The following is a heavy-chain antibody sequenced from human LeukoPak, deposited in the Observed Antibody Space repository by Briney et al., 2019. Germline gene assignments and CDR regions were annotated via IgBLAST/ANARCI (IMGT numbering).Heavy chain of an antibody. CDR1: GFTVSSNY. CDR3: ARVIRDASGFPVDY. J-gene: IGHJ4*02. Sequence: GGSPRLSCAASGFTVSSNYMSWVRQAPGKGLEWVSVIYSGGSTYYADSVKGRFTISRDNAKNSLYLQMNSLRAEDTAVYYCARVIRDASGFPVDYWGQGTLVTVSS. CDR2: IYSGGST. D-gene: IGHD3-10*01. V-gene: IGHV3-53*01.